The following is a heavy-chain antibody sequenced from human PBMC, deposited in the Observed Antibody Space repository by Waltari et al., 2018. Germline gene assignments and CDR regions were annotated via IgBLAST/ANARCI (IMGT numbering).Heavy chain of an antibody. J-gene: IGHJ5*02. Sequence: QVQLVQSGAEVKKPGASVKVSCKASGYTFTSYDINWVRQATGQGLEWMGWMNPNGSNTGYAQKFQGRVTITRNTSISTAYMELSSLRSEDTAVYYCAGGGYYDRSGWFDPWGQGTLVTVSS. D-gene: IGHD3-22*01. CDR3: AGGGYYDRSGWFDP. CDR2: MNPNGSNT. V-gene: IGHV1-8*03. CDR1: GYTFTSYD.